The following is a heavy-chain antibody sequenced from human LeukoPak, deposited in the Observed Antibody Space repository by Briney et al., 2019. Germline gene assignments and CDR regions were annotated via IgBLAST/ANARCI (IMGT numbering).Heavy chain of an antibody. CDR3: VRYHCTTTTCGFDP. J-gene: IGHJ5*02. V-gene: IGHV4-30-4*08. D-gene: IGHD2-2*01. CDR1: GGSINSGGYY. CDR2: VYYSGST. Sequence: SQTLSLTCTVSGGSINSGGYYWGWIHQPPGKGLEWIGYVYYSGSTYYNPSLKSRLTISVDTSENQFSLKLSSVTAADTAVYYCVRYHCTTTTCGFDPWGQGTLVTVSS.